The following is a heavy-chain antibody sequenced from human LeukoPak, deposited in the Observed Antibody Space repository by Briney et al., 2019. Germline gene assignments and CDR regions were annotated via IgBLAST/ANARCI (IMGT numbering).Heavy chain of an antibody. V-gene: IGHV3-23*01. CDR3: AKEHYYDSSGYE. CDR2: ISCSGGST. D-gene: IGHD3-22*01. CDR1: GFTFSSYA. Sequence: PGGSLRLSCAASGFTFSSYAMSWVRQAPGKGLEWVSAISCSGGSTYYADSVKRRFTISRDNSKNTLYLQMNSLRAEDTAVYYCAKEHYYDSSGYEWGQGTLVTVSS. J-gene: IGHJ4*02.